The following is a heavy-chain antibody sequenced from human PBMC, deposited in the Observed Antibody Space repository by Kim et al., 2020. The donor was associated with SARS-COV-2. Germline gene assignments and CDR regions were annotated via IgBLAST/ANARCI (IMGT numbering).Heavy chain of an antibody. V-gene: IGHV3-48*03. Sequence: GGSLRLSCAASGFTFSSYEMNWVRQAPGKGLEWVSYISSSGSTIYYADSVKGRFTISRDNAKNSLYLQMNSLRAEDTAVYYCARVFPRITIFGVAPYYFDHWGQGTLVTVSS. CDR1: GFTFSSYE. J-gene: IGHJ4*02. CDR3: ARVFPRITIFGVAPYYFDH. CDR2: ISSSGSTI. D-gene: IGHD3-3*01.